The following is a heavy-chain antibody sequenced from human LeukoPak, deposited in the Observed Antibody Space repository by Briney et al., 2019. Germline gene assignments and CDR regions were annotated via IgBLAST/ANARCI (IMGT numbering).Heavy chain of an antibody. V-gene: IGHV4-34*01. J-gene: IGHJ4*02. CDR3: ARGEYSSGWYSY. CDR1: GRSFSGYY. Sequence: SETLSLTCAVYGRSFSGYYWSWIRQPPGKGLEWIGEINHSGSTNYNPSLKSRVTISVDTSKNQFSLKLSSVTAADTAVYYCARGEYSSGWYSYWGQGTLVTVSS. CDR2: INHSGST. D-gene: IGHD6-19*01.